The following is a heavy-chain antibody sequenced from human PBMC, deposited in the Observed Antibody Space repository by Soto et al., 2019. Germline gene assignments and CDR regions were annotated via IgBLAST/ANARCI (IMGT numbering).Heavy chain of an antibody. J-gene: IGHJ4*02. CDR3: ARDPYSATTVTIFDY. Sequence: EVQLVESGGGLVQPGGSLRLSCVASGFTFSGHAMNWVRQAPGKGLEWISYTSNTGSSTYYADSVKGRFIISRDNARNSLYLLMDSLRVEDTAVYYCARDPYSATTVTIFDYWGQGARVTVSS. D-gene: IGHD4-17*01. CDR1: GFTFSGHA. CDR2: TSNTGSST. V-gene: IGHV3-48*01.